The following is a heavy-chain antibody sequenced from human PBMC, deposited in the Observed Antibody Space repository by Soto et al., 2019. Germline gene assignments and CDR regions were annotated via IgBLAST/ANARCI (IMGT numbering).Heavy chain of an antibody. CDR1: GYTFTGYY. J-gene: IGHJ6*02. CDR3: ARDQRNYYGSGRNYYYGMDV. CDR2: INPNSGGT. V-gene: IGHV1-2*04. Sequence: ASVKVSCKASGYTFTGYYMHWVRQAPGQGLEWMGWINPNSGGTNYAQKFQGWVTMTRDTSISTAYMELSRLRSDDTAVYHCARDQRNYYGSGRNYYYGMDVWGQGTTVTVSS. D-gene: IGHD3-10*01.